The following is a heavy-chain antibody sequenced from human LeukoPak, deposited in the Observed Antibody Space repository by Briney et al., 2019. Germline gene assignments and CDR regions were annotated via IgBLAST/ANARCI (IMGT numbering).Heavy chain of an antibody. CDR1: GFTFSDYY. Sequence: GGSLRLSCAASGFTFSDYYMSWIGQAAGKGLEWVSYISSSGSTLYYADSVKGRFTISRDNAKNSLYLQMNSLRAEDTAVYYCAIDLGVGLSYDYADYWGQGTLVTDSS. CDR3: AIDLGVGLSYDYADY. CDR2: ISSSGSTL. V-gene: IGHV3-11*01. J-gene: IGHJ4*02. D-gene: IGHD2-15*01.